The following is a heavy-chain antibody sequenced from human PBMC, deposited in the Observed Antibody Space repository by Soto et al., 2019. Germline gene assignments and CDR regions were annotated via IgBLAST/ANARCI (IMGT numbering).Heavy chain of an antibody. CDR3: ARGEAYLREVTVYYHGMDV. D-gene: IGHD3-10*01. CDR2: MNHDGIT. CDR1: GGSFTGSY. Sequence: QVQLRQWGAGLLKPSETLSLTCGVYGGSFTGSYWTWIRQHPGERLEWIGEMNHDGITNYNPSLKSRVAITLDTSKNQFSLRWDSVTAADTAVYSCARGEAYLREVTVYYHGMDVWGQGTTVTVSS. J-gene: IGHJ6*02. V-gene: IGHV4-34*01.